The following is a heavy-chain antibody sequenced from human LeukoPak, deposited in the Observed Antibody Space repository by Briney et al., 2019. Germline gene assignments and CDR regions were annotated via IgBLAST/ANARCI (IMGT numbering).Heavy chain of an antibody. J-gene: IGHJ4*02. CDR1: GGSISSYY. V-gene: IGHV4-59*08. CDR2: IYYSGST. Sequence: PSETLSLTCTVSGGSISSYYWSWIRQPPGKGLEWIGYIYYSGSTNYNPSLKSRVTISVDTSKNQFSLKLSSVTAADTAVYYCARHLRYSSSWYDYWGQGTLVTVSS. D-gene: IGHD6-13*01. CDR3: ARHLRYSSSWYDY.